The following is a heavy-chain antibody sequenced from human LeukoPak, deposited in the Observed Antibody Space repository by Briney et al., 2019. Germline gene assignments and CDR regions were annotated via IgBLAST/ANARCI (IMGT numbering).Heavy chain of an antibody. Sequence: GGSLRLSCAASGFTFSSHAMNWVRQAPGKGLEWVSTISDSGGTTYYADSVMGRFTISRDNSKNTLYLQINSLRAEDTAVYYCAKGRRDAYHTPWFDYWGQGTLVTVSS. CDR2: ISDSGGTT. D-gene: IGHD5-24*01. V-gene: IGHV3-23*01. CDR1: GFTFSSHA. J-gene: IGHJ4*02. CDR3: AKGRRDAYHTPWFDY.